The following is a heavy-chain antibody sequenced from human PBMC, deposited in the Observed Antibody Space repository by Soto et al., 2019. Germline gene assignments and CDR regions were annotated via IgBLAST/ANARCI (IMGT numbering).Heavy chain of an antibody. CDR2: ISAYNGNT. Sequence: GASVKVSCKASGYTFTSYGISWVRQAPGQGLEWMGWISAYNGNTNYAQKLQGRVTMTTDTSTSTAYMELRSLRSDDTAVYYCASDRIELRFLEWLLFDPWGQGTLVTVSS. CDR1: GYTFTSYG. J-gene: IGHJ5*02. D-gene: IGHD3-3*01. V-gene: IGHV1-18*04. CDR3: ASDRIELRFLEWLLFDP.